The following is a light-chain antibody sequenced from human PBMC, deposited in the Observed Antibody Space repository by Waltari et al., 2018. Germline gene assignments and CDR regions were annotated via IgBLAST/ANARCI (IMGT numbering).Light chain of an antibody. V-gene: IGLV3-1*01. CDR1: KLEDKY. J-gene: IGLJ1*01. CDR2: QDT. CDR3: SSYAGSNNFEV. Sequence: SYELTQPPSVSVSPGQTAPIYCSATKLEDKYVSWYQQKTGQPPVLVMYQDTKRPSGIPERFAGSNSGNTASLTVSGLQAEDEADYYCSSYAGSNNFEVFGTGTKVTVL.